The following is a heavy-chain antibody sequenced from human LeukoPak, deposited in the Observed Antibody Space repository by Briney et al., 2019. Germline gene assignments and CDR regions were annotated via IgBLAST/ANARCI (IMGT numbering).Heavy chain of an antibody. CDR1: GFTVSSNY. V-gene: IGHV3-53*01. D-gene: IGHD3-22*01. J-gene: IGHJ3*02. CDR2: IYSGGST. Sequence: GGSLRLSCAASGFTVSSNYMSWVRQAPGKGLEWVSVIYSGGSTYYADSVKGRFTISRDNSMNTLYLQMNSLRAEDTAAYYCARHMTVTYDAFDIWGQGTMVTVSS. CDR3: ARHMTVTYDAFDI.